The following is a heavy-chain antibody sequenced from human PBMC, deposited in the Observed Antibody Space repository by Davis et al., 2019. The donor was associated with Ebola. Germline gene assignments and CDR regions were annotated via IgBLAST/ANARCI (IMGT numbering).Heavy chain of an antibody. V-gene: IGHV5-51*01. Sequence: KVSCKGSGYSFTNWWIGWVRQVPGKGLEWMGIIYPGDSDTRYSPSFRGQVTISADKSIKTAFLQWSSLKASDTAMYYCASLRRTITGMDDAFDIWGQGTMVTVSS. CDR3: ASLRRTITGMDDAFDI. J-gene: IGHJ3*02. D-gene: IGHD2-8*02. CDR1: GYSFTNWW. CDR2: IYPGDSDT.